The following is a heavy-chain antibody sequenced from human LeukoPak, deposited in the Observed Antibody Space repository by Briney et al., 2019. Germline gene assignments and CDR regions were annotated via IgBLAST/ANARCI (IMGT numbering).Heavy chain of an antibody. Sequence: ASVKVSCKASGSTFTTYGINWVRQAPGQGLEWMGWISTNNGNTHYAQNLQGRVTLTTDISTSTAYMELRSLRSDDTAVYYCARGISETTVIPIDYWGPGTLVTVSS. V-gene: IGHV1-18*01. CDR1: GSTFTTYG. D-gene: IGHD4-11*01. CDR3: ARGISETTVIPIDY. J-gene: IGHJ4*02. CDR2: ISTNNGNT.